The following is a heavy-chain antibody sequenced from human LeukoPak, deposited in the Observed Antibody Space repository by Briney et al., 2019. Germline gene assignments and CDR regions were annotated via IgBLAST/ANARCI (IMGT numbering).Heavy chain of an antibody. Sequence: GSLRLSCAASGFTFSDYYMNWVRQAPGKGLEWVSSISSSSSYIYYADSVKGRFTSSRDNAKNSLYLQMNSLRAEDTAVYYCARVGGRYSSSWYGSGDYWGQGTLVTVSS. D-gene: IGHD6-13*01. CDR2: ISSSSSYI. J-gene: IGHJ4*02. CDR3: ARVGGRYSSSWYGSGDY. CDR1: GFTFSDYY. V-gene: IGHV3-21*01.